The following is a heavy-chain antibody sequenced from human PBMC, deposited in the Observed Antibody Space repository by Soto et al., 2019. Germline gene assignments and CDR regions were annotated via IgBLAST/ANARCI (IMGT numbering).Heavy chain of an antibody. D-gene: IGHD2-15*01. J-gene: IGHJ2*01. V-gene: IGHV3-23*01. CDR3: AIDSDFRDRIFWYFDL. CDR1: GFTLSSYA. CDR2: MSGSGGSP. Sequence: EVQLLESGGGLVQPGGSLRLSCAASGFTLSSYAMGWVRQAPGKGLEWVSTMSGSGGSPYYADSVKGRSTISRDNSKNILYLQMNSLRAEDTAVYYCAIDSDFRDRIFWYFDLWGRGTLVTVSS.